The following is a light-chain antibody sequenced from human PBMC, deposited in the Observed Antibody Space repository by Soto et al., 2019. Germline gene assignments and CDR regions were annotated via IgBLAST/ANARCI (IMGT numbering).Light chain of an antibody. CDR3: LQHNIYPYT. CDR2: DTS. CDR1: QDISRF. Sequence: DVQMTQSPSAMSASVGDRVTITCRASQDISRFVAWFQQKPGKAPERLMYDTSILVPGVPSRFSGSGSGTEFTLAISGLQPEDFATYYCLQHNIYPYTFGQGTKLEIK. V-gene: IGKV1-17*03. J-gene: IGKJ2*01.